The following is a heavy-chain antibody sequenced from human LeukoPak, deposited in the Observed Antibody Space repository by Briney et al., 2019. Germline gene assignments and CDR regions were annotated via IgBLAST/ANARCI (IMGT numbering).Heavy chain of an antibody. Sequence: SVKVSCKASGGTFSSYAISWVRQAPGQGLEWMGGIIPIFGTANYAQKFQGRVTITADESTSTAYMELSSLRSEDTAVYYCARATYYYEPKYYYYGMDVWGQGTTVTVSS. J-gene: IGHJ6*02. CDR3: ARATYYYEPKYYYYGMDV. CDR1: GGTFSSYA. D-gene: IGHD3-22*01. CDR2: IIPIFGTA. V-gene: IGHV1-69*13.